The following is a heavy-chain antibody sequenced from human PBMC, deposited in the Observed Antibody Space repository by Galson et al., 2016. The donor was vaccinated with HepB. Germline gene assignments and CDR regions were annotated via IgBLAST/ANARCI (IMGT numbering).Heavy chain of an antibody. Sequence: SLRLSCAASGFTFSSYWMNWVRQAPGKGLEWVASIKQDGSEQCYVDSLKGRFTISRDNAKHSLYLQMNSLRAEDTAAYYCARDGAAKVAFDIWGQGTMVTVSS. V-gene: IGHV3-7*01. D-gene: IGHD5-18*01. CDR3: ARDGAAKVAFDI. CDR1: GFTFSSYW. J-gene: IGHJ3*02. CDR2: IKQDGSEQ.